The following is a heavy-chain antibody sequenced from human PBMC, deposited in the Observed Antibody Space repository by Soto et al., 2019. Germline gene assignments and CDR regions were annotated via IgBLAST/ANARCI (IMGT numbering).Heavy chain of an antibody. V-gene: IGHV4-59*08. CDR2: IYYSGRT. Sequence: SETLSLTCTVSGGSINNYYWSWIRQPPGKGLEWIGYIYYSGRTSYNPSLKSRVTISVDTSKNQFSLKLSSVTAAGTAVYYCARVLRYFDWLLDGPYYFDYWGQGTLVTVSS. CDR3: ARVLRYFDWLLDGPYYFDY. J-gene: IGHJ4*02. D-gene: IGHD3-9*01. CDR1: GGSINNYY.